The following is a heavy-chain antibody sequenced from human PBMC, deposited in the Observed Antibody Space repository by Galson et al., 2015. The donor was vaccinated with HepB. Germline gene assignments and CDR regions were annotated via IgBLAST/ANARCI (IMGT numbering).Heavy chain of an antibody. D-gene: IGHD3-10*01. CDR2: ISGSGGST. Sequence: SLRLSCAASGFTFSSYAMSWVRQAPGKGLEWVSAISGSGGSTYYADSVKGRFTISRDNSKNTLYLQMNSLRAEDTAVYYCAKLRSAIWFGELNDYWGQGTLVTVSS. CDR3: AKLRSAIWFGELNDY. V-gene: IGHV3-23*01. CDR1: GFTFSSYA. J-gene: IGHJ4*02.